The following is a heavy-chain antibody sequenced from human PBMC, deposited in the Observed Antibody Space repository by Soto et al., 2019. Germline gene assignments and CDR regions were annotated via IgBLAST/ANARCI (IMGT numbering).Heavy chain of an antibody. CDR2: MNPNSGNT. CDR3: ERIDMVGRTNFDY. Sequence: ASVKVSCKASGYTFTSYDINWVRQATGQGLEWMGWMNPNSGNTGYARKFQGRVTMTRNTSTSTVYMELSSLRSEDTAVYYCERIDMVGRTNFDYWGQGTLVTVSS. J-gene: IGHJ4*02. CDR1: GYTFTSYD. V-gene: IGHV1-8*01. D-gene: IGHD3-10*01.